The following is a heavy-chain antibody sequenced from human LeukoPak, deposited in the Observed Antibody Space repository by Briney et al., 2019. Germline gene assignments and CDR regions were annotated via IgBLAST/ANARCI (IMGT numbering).Heavy chain of an antibody. D-gene: IGHD3-22*01. J-gene: IGHJ1*01. CDR1: GDSISSSSYY. CDR2: IYYSVSS. V-gene: IGHV4-39*01. CDR3: ARRRYYDSTGLLD. Sequence: SETLSLTCTVSGDSISSSSYYWGWVRQPPGKGLERIADIYYSVSSYYSTSLKSRVTISLDTSKNQFSLKLRSVTAANTAVYFCARRRYYDSTGLLDWGQGTLVSVSS.